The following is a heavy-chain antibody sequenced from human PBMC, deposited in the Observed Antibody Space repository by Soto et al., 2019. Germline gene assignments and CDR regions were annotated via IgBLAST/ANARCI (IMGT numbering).Heavy chain of an antibody. D-gene: IGHD2-8*01. J-gene: IGHJ6*02. Sequence: SETLSLTCTVSGRSISSGGYYWSWIRQHPGKGLEWIGYIYYSGSTYYNPSLKSRVTISVDTSKNQFSLKLSSVTAADTAVYYCAREGVNYYYGMDVWGQGTTVTVSS. V-gene: IGHV4-31*03. CDR2: IYYSGST. CDR3: AREGVNYYYGMDV. CDR1: GRSISSGGYY.